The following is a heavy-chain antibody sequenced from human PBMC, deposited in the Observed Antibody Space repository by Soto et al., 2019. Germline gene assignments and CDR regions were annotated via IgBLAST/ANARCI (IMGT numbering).Heavy chain of an antibody. D-gene: IGHD4-4*01. J-gene: IGHJ4*02. CDR3: ATSALGAVTQYYFDY. CDR1: GGTFSSYA. V-gene: IGHV1-69*13. Sequence: SVKVSCKASGGTFSSYAISWVRQAPGQGLEWMGGIIPIFGTANYAQKFQGRVTITADESTSTAYMELSSLRSEDTAVYYCATSALGAVTQYYFDYWGQGTLVTVSS. CDR2: IIPIFGTA.